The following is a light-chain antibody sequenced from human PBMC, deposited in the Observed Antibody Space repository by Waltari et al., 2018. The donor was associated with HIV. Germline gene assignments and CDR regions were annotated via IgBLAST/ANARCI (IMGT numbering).Light chain of an antibody. Sequence: SYVLTQPPSVSVAPGKTAKIACEGDNLEIKSVHWYQQRPGQAPRQVIDDDSDRPSGIPGRFSGSNSGNTATLSITRVEVGDEADYYCQVWDSSSDHWVFGGGTKLTVL. V-gene: IGLV3-21*04. CDR1: NLEIKS. J-gene: IGLJ3*02. CDR2: DDS. CDR3: QVWDSSSDHWV.